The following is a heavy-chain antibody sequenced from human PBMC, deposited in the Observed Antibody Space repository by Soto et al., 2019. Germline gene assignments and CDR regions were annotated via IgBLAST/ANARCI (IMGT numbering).Heavy chain of an antibody. CDR3: ARGVLPPFGGVIVIRPLGYYMDV. V-gene: IGHV4-34*01. Sequence: SETLSLTCAVYGGSFSGYYWSWIRQPPGKGLEWIGEINHSGSTNYNPSLKSRVTISVDTSKNQFSLKLSSVTAADTAVYYCARGVLPPFGGVIVIRPLGYYMDVWGKGTTVTVSS. D-gene: IGHD3-16*02. CDR2: INHSGST. J-gene: IGHJ6*03. CDR1: GGSFSGYY.